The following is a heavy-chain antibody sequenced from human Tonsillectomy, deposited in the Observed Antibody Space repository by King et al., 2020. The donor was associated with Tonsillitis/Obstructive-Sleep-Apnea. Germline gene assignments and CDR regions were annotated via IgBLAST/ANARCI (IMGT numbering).Heavy chain of an antibody. Sequence: VQLVESGGVLVQPGGSLRLSCEASGFIFDDYTMHWVRQAPGKGLEWISLITWDGDNTYYADSVKGRFTIYRDNSKNYLYLQMKSLRTEDTALYYCAKDIGGPHYYYYYMDVWGKGTTVTVSS. V-gene: IGHV3-43*01. J-gene: IGHJ6*03. CDR1: GFIFDDYT. CDR3: AKDIGGPHYYYYYMDV. CDR2: ITWDGDNT.